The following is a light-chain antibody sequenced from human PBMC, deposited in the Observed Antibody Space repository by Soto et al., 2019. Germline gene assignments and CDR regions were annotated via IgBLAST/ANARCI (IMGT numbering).Light chain of an antibody. J-gene: IGLJ1*01. CDR3: CSYGGSFPYV. V-gene: IGLV2-11*01. CDR2: DVT. Sequence: QSALTQSPSVSGSPGQSVTISCTGTSSDVGGYDYVSWYQQHPGKAPKLLIYDVTKRPSGVPDRFSGSKSGNTASLTISGLQAEDEADFFCCSYGGSFPYVFGTGTKLTVL. CDR1: SSDVGGYDY.